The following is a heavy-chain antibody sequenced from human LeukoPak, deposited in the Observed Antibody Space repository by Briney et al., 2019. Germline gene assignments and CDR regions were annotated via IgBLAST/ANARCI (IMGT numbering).Heavy chain of an antibody. V-gene: IGHV1-46*01. CDR1: GYTFTSYY. Sequence: ASVTVSCKASGYTFTSYYMHWVRQAPGQGLEWMGIINPSGGSTSYAQKFQGRVTMTRDMSTSTVYMELSSLRSEDTAVYYCARGPHGGSGWYYFDYWGQGTLVTVSS. J-gene: IGHJ4*02. CDR2: INPSGGST. CDR3: ARGPHGGSGWYYFDY. D-gene: IGHD6-19*01.